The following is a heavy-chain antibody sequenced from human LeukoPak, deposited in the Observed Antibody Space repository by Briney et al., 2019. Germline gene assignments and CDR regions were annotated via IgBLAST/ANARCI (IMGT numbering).Heavy chain of an antibody. Sequence: ASVKVSCKASGGTFSSYAISWVRQAPGQGLEWMGGIIPIFGTANYAQKFQGRVTITADESTSTAYMELSSLRSEDTAVYYCAGVYNWKLLLRWNYYYYMDVWGKGTTVTVSS. D-gene: IGHD1-1*01. CDR2: IIPIFGTA. J-gene: IGHJ6*03. CDR1: GGTFSSYA. V-gene: IGHV1-69*13. CDR3: AGVYNWKLLLRWNYYYYMDV.